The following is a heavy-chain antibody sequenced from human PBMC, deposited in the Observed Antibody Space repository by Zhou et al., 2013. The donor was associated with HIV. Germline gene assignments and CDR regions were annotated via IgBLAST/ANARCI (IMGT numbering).Heavy chain of an antibody. CDR2: IIPFFGVP. CDR3: GRGPYYSNTPGGPLDI. D-gene: IGHD1-26*01. J-gene: IGHJ3*02. CDR1: GVTFRGFV. Sequence: QVHLVQSGAEVKKAGSSVRVSCKASGVTFRGFVFSWVRQAPGQGLEWMGTIIPFFGVPNYAQKFQGRVTITADKSTSTSYLELRSLRSEDTALYYCGRGPYYSNTPGGPLDIWGQGTWVTISS. V-gene: IGHV1-69*04.